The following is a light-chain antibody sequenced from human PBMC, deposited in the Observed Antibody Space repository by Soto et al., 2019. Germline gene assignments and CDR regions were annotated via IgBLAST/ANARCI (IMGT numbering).Light chain of an antibody. J-gene: IGLJ3*02. CDR3: GTWDSSLSAGV. V-gene: IGLV2-8*01. Sequence: QSALTQPPSASGSPGQSVTISCTGTSSDVGAYNYVSWYQQHPGRAPKLMIYEVRKRPSGIPDRFSGSKSGTSATLGITGLQTGDEADYYCGTWDSSLSAGVFGGGTKLTVL. CDR2: EVR. CDR1: SSDVGAYNY.